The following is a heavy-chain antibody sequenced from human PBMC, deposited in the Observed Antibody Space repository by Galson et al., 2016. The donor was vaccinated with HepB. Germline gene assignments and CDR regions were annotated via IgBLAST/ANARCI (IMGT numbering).Heavy chain of an antibody. CDR3: ARGYSYGFKDGMDV. CDR2: IDPSDSST. J-gene: IGHJ6*02. CDR1: GYSFTNSW. Sequence: QSGAEVKKPGESLRISCKGSGYSFTNSWISWVRQMPGKGPEWMRRIDPSDSSTNYGPSFEGHVAMSTDKPITTAYLQWSSLKASDTAMYYCARGYSYGFKDGMDVWGQGTTVIVSS. V-gene: IGHV5-10-1*01. D-gene: IGHD5-18*01.